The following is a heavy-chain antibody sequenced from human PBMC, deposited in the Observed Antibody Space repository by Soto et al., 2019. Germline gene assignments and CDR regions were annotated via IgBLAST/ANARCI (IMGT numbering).Heavy chain of an antibody. CDR1: GSSISSYY. Sequence: SETLSLTCTVSGSSISSYYWSWIRQPPGKGLEWIGYIYYSGSTNYNPSLKSRVTISVDTSKNQLSLKLSSVTAADTAVYYCARHAYYDILTGRNWFDPWGQGTLVTVSS. CDR3: ARHAYYDILTGRNWFDP. D-gene: IGHD3-9*01. J-gene: IGHJ5*02. CDR2: IYYSGST. V-gene: IGHV4-59*08.